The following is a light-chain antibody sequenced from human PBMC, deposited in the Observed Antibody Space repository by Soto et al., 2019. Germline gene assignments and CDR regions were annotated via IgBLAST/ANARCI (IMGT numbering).Light chain of an antibody. CDR3: QQYGSSPA. CDR1: QSVSSSY. V-gene: IGKV3-20*01. Sequence: EVGLTQPPGTLSLSPGERATLSCRASQSVSSSYLAWYQQKPGQAPRLLIYGASSRATGIPDRFSGSGSGTDFTLTISRLEPEDFAVYYCQQYGSSPAFGQGSKVDI. J-gene: IGKJ1*01. CDR2: GAS.